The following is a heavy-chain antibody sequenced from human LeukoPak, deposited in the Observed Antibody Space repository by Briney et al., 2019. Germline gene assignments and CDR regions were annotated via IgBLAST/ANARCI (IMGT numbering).Heavy chain of an antibody. J-gene: IGHJ4*02. D-gene: IGHD3-22*01. Sequence: PGGSLRLSCAASGFTLSEYYMSWIRQAPGKGLEWVSYIRSSSSYTNYADSVKGRFTISRDNAKNSLYLQMNSLRAEDTAVYYCARGYYDNSGYYFPFDFWGQGTLVTVSS. CDR3: ARGYYDNSGYYFPFDF. CDR2: IRSSSSYT. V-gene: IGHV3-11*06. CDR1: GFTLSEYY.